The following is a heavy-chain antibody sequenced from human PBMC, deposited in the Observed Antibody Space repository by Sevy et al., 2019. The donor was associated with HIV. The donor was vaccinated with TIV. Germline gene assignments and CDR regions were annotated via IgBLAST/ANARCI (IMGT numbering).Heavy chain of an antibody. CDR2: TYTSGSP. CDR1: GGSISNYR. CDR3: AGGGVSTTTPFDY. V-gene: IGHV4-4*07. J-gene: IGHJ4*02. Sequence: SETLSLTCTVSGGSISNYRWSWIRQPAGKGLEWIGRTYTSGSPNYNPTLKSRVARSVDTSKNQFPLKLRSVTAADTAEYYGAGGGVSTTTPFDYWGQGTLVTVSS. D-gene: IGHD3-16*02.